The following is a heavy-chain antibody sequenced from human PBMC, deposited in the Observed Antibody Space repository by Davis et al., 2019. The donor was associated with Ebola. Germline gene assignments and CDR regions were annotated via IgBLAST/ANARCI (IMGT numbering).Heavy chain of an antibody. D-gene: IGHD2-15*01. CDR1: GYTFTGYY. J-gene: IGHJ4*02. V-gene: IGHV1-2*02. CDR3: ARSSGGFDY. Sequence: ASVKVSCKASGYTFTGYYMHWVRQAPGQGLEWMGWINPNSGGTNYAQKFQGRVTMTRDTSTSTVYMELSSLRSEDTAVYYCARSSGGFDYWGQGTLVTVSS. CDR2: INPNSGGT.